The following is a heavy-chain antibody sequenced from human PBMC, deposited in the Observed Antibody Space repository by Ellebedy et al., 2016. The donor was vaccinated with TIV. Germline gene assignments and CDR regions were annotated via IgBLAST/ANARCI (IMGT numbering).Heavy chain of an antibody. CDR3: ARAGGSRNYYRSYYYYAMDV. CDR2: IYYSGST. CDR1: GGSISSGAYY. D-gene: IGHD3-10*01. V-gene: IGHV4-31*03. Sequence: SETLSLTCTVSGGSISSGAYYWSWIRQHPGKGLEWIGYIYYSGSTYYSPSLKRRVTISVDTSKNQFSLKLSSVTAADTAVYYCARAGGSRNYYRSYYYYAMDVWGQGTTVTVSS. J-gene: IGHJ6*02.